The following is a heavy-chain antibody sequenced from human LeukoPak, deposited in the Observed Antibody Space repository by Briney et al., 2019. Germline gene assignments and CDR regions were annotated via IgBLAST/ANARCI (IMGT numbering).Heavy chain of an antibody. J-gene: IGHJ3*02. Sequence: PSETLSLTCTVSGGSISSYYWSWLRHPPGKGLEWIGYIYYSGSTNYNPSLKSRVTISVDTSKNQFSLKLSSVTAADTAVYYCARDAPFFDIWGQGTMVTVSS. V-gene: IGHV4-59*01. CDR3: ARDAPFFDI. CDR2: IYYSGST. CDR1: GGSISSYY.